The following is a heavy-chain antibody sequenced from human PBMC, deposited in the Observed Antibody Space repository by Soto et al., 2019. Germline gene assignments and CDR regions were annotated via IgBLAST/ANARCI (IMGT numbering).Heavy chain of an antibody. CDR1: GGSISSGGYY. CDR3: ARDFVSSDYEGSYYYYGMDV. D-gene: IGHD5-12*01. J-gene: IGHJ6*02. CDR2: IYYSGST. V-gene: IGHV4-31*03. Sequence: PSETLSLTCTVSGGSISSGGYYWSWIRQHPGKGLEWIGYIYYSGSTYYNPSLKSRVTISVDTSKNQFSLKLSSVTAADTAVYYCARDFVSSDYEGSYYYYGMDVWGQGATVTVSS.